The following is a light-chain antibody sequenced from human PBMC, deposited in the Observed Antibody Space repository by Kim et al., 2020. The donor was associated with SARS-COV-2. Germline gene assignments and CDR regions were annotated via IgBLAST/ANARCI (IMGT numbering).Light chain of an antibody. CDR1: SSDLGDYNF. CDR3: SSYTSHSTLV. V-gene: IGLV2-14*03. J-gene: IGLJ3*02. Sequence: GQSITISCTGTSSDLGDYNFVSWYQQHPGRAPKLVIYDVSDRPSGVSNRFSGSKSGNTASLTISGLQAEDEADYFCSSYTSHSTLVFGGGTQLTVL. CDR2: DVS.